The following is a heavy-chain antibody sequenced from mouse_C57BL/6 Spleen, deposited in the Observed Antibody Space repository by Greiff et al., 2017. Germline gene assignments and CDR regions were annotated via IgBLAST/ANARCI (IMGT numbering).Heavy chain of an antibody. CDR2: INPNNGGT. Sequence: EVQLQQSGPELVKPGASVKISCKASGYTFTDYYMNWVKQSHGKSLEWIGDINPNNGGTSYNQKFKGKATLTVDKSSSTAYMELRSLTSEDSAVYYCVWKSTVWGQGTLVTVSA. CDR1: GYTFTDYY. J-gene: IGHJ3*01. CDR3: VWKSTV. V-gene: IGHV1-26*01. D-gene: IGHD1-1*01.